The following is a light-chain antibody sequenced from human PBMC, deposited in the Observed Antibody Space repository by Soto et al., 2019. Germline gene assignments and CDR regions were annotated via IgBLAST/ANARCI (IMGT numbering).Light chain of an antibody. CDR2: GAS. Sequence: EIVLTQSPGTLSLSPGERATLSCRASQSVASNYLAWYQQKPGQAPRPLMYGASSRATGAPDRFSGSGSGTDFTLTISRLEPEDFAVYYCQQYGDSPWTFGQGTKVDIK. J-gene: IGKJ1*01. V-gene: IGKV3-20*01. CDR1: QSVASNY. CDR3: QQYGDSPWT.